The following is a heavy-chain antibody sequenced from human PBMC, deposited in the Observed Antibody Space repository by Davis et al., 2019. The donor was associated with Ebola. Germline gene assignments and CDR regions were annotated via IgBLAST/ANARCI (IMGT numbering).Heavy chain of an antibody. V-gene: IGHV3-74*01. Sequence: GASLKTSCAASGFTFSSYWMHLVRQAPRKGLVLVSRNNSDGSSTSYADSVKGRITTSRDNAKNTRYLQMNSLRAEDTAVYYCASGCSSTSCPDYWGQGTLVTVSS. CDR2: NNSDGSST. CDR3: ASGCSSTSCPDY. D-gene: IGHD2-2*01. CDR1: GFTFSSYW. J-gene: IGHJ4*02.